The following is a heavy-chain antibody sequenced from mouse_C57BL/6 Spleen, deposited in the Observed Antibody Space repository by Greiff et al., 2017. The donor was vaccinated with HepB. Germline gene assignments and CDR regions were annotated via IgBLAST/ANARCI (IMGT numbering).Heavy chain of an antibody. Sequence: DVKLVESEGGLVQPGSSMKLSCTASGFTFSDYYMAWVRQVPEKGLEWVANINYDGSSTYYLDSLKSRFIISRDNAKNILYLQMSSLKSEDTATYYCARATYYAMDYWGQGTSVTVSS. CDR2: INYDGSST. CDR1: GFTFSDYY. V-gene: IGHV5-16*01. CDR3: ARATYYAMDY. J-gene: IGHJ4*01. D-gene: IGHD6-1*01.